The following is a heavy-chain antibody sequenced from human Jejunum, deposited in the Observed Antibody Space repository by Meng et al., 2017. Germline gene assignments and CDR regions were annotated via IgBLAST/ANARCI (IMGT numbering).Heavy chain of an antibody. V-gene: IGHV4-4*02. D-gene: IGHD3-10*02. CDR1: GGSIESNSW. CDR3: ARADYVRYVDL. Sequence: VHFLESGPGLLKILATLSLSFAVSGGSIESNSWGTLIRQPPGQGLEWIGEVYHSGSPDYDPSLQSRVTISIDNSKNRFSLTLNSVTAADTAIYYCARADYVRYVDLWGRGTLVTVSS. J-gene: IGHJ2*01. CDR2: VYHSGSP.